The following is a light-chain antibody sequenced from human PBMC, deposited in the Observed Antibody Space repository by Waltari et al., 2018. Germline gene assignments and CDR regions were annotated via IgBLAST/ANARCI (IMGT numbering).Light chain of an antibody. CDR3: QHYLRLPAT. Sequence: EIVLTQSPGTLSLSPGERATLSCRASQSVTRTLAWYQQKPGQAPRLLSYGAANRATGIPDRFSGSGSVTDFSLTISRLEPEDFAVYYCQHYLRLPATFGQGTKVEIK. CDR1: QSVTRT. V-gene: IGKV3-20*01. CDR2: GAA. J-gene: IGKJ1*01.